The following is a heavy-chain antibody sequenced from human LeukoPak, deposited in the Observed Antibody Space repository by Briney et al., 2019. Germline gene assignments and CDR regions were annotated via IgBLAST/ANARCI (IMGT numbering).Heavy chain of an antibody. CDR1: GFTLSSYA. D-gene: IGHD3-10*01. V-gene: IGHV3-30*04. J-gene: IGHJ3*02. CDR2: ISYDGSNK. Sequence: PGGSLRLSCAASGFTLSSYAIHWVRQAPAKGLEWVAVISYDGSNKYYADSVKGRFTISRDNSKNTLYLQMNSLRAEDTAVYYCARAATPELWFGELFRFDAFDIWGQGTMVTVSS. CDR3: ARAATPELWFGELFRFDAFDI.